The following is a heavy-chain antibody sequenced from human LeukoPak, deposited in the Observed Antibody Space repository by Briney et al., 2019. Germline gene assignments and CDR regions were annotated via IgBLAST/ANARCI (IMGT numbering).Heavy chain of an antibody. D-gene: IGHD1-26*01. Sequence: GGSLRLSCAASGFTFSSYAMHWVRQAPGKGLEWVAVISYDGSNKYYADSVKGRFTISRDNSKNTLYPQMNSLRAEDTAVYYCARNSGSYSPFLNYYYYMDVWGKGTTVTVSS. J-gene: IGHJ6*03. CDR3: ARNSGSYSPFLNYYYYMDV. CDR2: ISYDGSNK. CDR1: GFTFSSYA. V-gene: IGHV3-30-3*01.